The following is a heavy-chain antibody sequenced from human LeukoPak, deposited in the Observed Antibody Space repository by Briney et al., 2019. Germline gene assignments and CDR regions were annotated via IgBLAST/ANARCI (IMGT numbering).Heavy chain of an antibody. V-gene: IGHV4-39*01. D-gene: IGHD6-19*01. CDR1: GGSISSSSYY. Sequence: SETLSLTCTVSGGSISSSSYYWGWPRQPPGKGLEWIGSIYYSGSTYYNSSLKSRVTISVDTSKNQFSLKLSSVTAADTAVYYCAAEYSSGSNWFDPWGQGTLVTVSS. CDR3: AAEYSSGSNWFDP. CDR2: IYYSGST. J-gene: IGHJ5*02.